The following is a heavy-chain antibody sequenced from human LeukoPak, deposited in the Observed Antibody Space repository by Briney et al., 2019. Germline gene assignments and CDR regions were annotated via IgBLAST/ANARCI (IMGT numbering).Heavy chain of an antibody. CDR3: AHSRGRLGELSFTTFDY. J-gene: IGHJ4*02. CDR2: IYWDDDK. CDR1: GFSLSTAGVA. V-gene: IGHV2-5*02. Sequence: SGPTLVNPSQTLTLTCSFSGFSLSTAGVAVCWVRQPPGKALAWLALIYWDDDKFYSPSLKSRLTITKDTSRNQVVLTMTNMDPEDTGTYFCAHSRGRLGELSFTTFDYWGQGTLVTVSS. D-gene: IGHD3-16*02.